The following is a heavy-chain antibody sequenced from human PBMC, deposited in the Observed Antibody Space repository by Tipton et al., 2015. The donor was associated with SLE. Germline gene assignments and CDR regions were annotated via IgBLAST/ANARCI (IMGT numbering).Heavy chain of an antibody. CDR2: ISSNGGST. D-gene: IGHD6-19*01. Sequence: SLRLSCSASGFTFSSYAMHWVRQAPGKGLEYVSAISSNGGSTYYADSVKGRFTISRDNSKNTLYLQMNSLRAEDTAVYYCARMGSGWTFFDYWGQGTLVTVSS. V-gene: IGHV3-64*04. CDR1: GFTFSSYA. CDR3: ARMGSGWTFFDY. J-gene: IGHJ4*02.